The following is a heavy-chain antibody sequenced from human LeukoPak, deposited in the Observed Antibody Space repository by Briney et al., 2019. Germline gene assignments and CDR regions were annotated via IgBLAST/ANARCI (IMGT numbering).Heavy chain of an antibody. Sequence: PGGSLTLLCAASGFTLSNYAMRWVPQAPGKGLEWVANIKQGGSEKYYVDSVKGRFTISRDNAKNSLYLHMNSLRAEDTAVYYWARTGVGSSSWNYWGQGTLDTVSS. D-gene: IGHD6-13*01. J-gene: IGHJ4*02. CDR2: IKQGGSEK. CDR1: GFTLSNYA. V-gene: IGHV3-7*01. CDR3: ARTGVGSSSWNY.